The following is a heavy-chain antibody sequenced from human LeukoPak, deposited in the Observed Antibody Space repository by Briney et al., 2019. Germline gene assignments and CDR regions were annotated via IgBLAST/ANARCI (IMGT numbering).Heavy chain of an antibody. CDR2: IYYSGST. J-gene: IGHJ3*02. CDR3: AREKTDCSGGSCYRYRAFDI. CDR1: GGSISSSSYY. Sequence: SETLSLTCTVSGGSISSSSYYWGWIRQPPGKGLEWIGSIYYSGSTYYNPSLKSRVTISVDTSKNQFSLKLSSVTAADTAMYYCAREKTDCSGGSCYRYRAFDIWGQGTMVTVSS. V-gene: IGHV4-39*07. D-gene: IGHD2-15*01.